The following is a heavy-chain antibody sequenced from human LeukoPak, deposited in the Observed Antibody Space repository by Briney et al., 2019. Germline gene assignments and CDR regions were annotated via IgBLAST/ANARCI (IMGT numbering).Heavy chain of an antibody. CDR3: ARDPGRHTRGFDY. D-gene: IGHD2-2*02. V-gene: IGHV3-48*03. J-gene: IGHJ4*02. Sequence: PGGSLTLSCAASGFTFSSYEMNWVRQAPGKGLEWVSYISSSGSTIYYADSVKGRFTISRDNAKNSLYLQMNSLRAEDTAVYYCARDPGRHTRGFDYCGQGNLVTVSS. CDR2: ISSSGSTI. CDR1: GFTFSSYE.